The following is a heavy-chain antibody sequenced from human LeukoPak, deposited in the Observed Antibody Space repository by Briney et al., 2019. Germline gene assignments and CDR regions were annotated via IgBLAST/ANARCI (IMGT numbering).Heavy chain of an antibody. CDR1: GFTFSTYG. Sequence: GGSLRLSCEASGFTFSTYGMHWVRQAPGKGLEWVAVIWYDGSNKNYADSVKGRFTISRDNSKNTLYLQMNSLRAEDTAVYYCAKEIWSSTAMIDYWGQGTLVTVSS. D-gene: IGHD5-18*01. V-gene: IGHV3-30*02. J-gene: IGHJ4*02. CDR2: IWYDGSNK. CDR3: AKEIWSSTAMIDY.